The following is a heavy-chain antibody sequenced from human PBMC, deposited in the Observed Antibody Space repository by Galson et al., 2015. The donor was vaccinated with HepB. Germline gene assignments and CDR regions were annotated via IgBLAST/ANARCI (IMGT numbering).Heavy chain of an antibody. CDR3: ARAWFVVVPAAIPDAFDI. Sequence: SCKASGYTFSTYAIHWVRQAPGQRLEWMGWIYGGNGNTKYSQKFRGRVTITRDTSANISYMELRSLRSDDTAVYYCARAWFVVVPAAIPDAFDIWGQGTMVTVSS. CDR2: IYGGNGNT. V-gene: IGHV1-3*01. D-gene: IGHD2-2*02. CDR1: GYTFSTYA. J-gene: IGHJ3*02.